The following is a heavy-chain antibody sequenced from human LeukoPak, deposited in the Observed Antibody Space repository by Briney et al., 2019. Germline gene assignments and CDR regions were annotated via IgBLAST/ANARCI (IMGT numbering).Heavy chain of an antibody. CDR3: AKDMIAVAGYLDQ. D-gene: IGHD6-19*01. CDR1: GFTFSKYA. V-gene: IGHV3-9*01. CDR2: ISWNSGSI. J-gene: IGHJ4*02. Sequence: PGGSLRLSCAASGFTFSKYAMHWVRQAPGKGLEWVSGISWNSGSIGYADSVKGRFTISRDNAKNSLYLQMNSLRAEDTAFYYCAKDMIAVAGYLDQWGQGTLVTVSS.